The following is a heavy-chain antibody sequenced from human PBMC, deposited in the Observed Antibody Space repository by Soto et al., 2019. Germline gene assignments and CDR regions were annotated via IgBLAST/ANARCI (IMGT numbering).Heavy chain of an antibody. J-gene: IGHJ4*02. Sequence: SCKASGGTFSSYAISWIRQPPGKGLEWIGEINHSGSTNYSPSLKSRVTISVDTSKNQFSLKLSSVTAADTAVYYCARDLYTIGYFDYWGQGTLVTVSS. CDR2: INHSGST. D-gene: IGHD3-16*02. CDR1: GGTFSSYA. CDR3: ARDLYTIGYFDY. V-gene: IGHV4-34*01.